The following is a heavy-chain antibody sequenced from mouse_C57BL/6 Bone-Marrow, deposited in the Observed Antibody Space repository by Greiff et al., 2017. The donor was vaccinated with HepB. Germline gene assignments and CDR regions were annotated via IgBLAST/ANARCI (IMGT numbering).Heavy chain of an antibody. J-gene: IGHJ1*03. CDR2: INPNNGGT. Sequence: VQLQQSGPELVKPGASVKMSCKASGYTFTDYNMHWVKQSHGKSLEWIGYINPNNGGTSYNQKFKGKATLTVNKSSSTAYMELRSLTSEDSAVYYCARSRSTHWYFDVWGTGTTVTVSS. CDR1: GYTFTDYN. CDR3: ARSRSTHWYFDV. D-gene: IGHD1-1*01. V-gene: IGHV1-22*01.